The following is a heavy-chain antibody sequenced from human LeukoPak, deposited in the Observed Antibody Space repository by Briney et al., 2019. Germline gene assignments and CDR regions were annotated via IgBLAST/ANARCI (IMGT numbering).Heavy chain of an antibody. CDR1: GFTFSTFA. J-gene: IGHJ6*04. Sequence: GGSLRLSCAASGFTFSTFAMIWVRQPPGKGLEWVSSIFPSGGEIHYADSVRGRFTISRDNSKSTLSLQMNSLRAEDTAIYYCARESIAAGNVWGKGTTVTVSS. CDR2: IFPSGGEI. D-gene: IGHD6-6*01. CDR3: ARESIAAGNV. V-gene: IGHV3-23*01.